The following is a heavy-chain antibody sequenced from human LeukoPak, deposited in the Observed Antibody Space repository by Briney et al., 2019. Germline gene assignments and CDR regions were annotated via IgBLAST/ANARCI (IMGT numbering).Heavy chain of an antibody. CDR2: VSGSGGST. CDR1: GFTFSSYS. CDR3: AKANYYDNSGYYYFDY. Sequence: GGSLRLSCAASGFTFSSYSMNWVRQAPGKGLEWVSGVSGSGGSTYYADSVQGRFTISRDKSKNTLYLQMNSLRVEDTALYYCAKANYYDNSGYYYFDYWGQGTLVTVSS. J-gene: IGHJ4*02. V-gene: IGHV3-23*01. D-gene: IGHD3-22*01.